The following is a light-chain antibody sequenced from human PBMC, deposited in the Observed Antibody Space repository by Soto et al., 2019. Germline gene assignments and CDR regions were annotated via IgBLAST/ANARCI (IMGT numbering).Light chain of an antibody. CDR2: GAS. V-gene: IGKV3-20*01. CDR3: QQYGSSPQT. Sequence: ETVLTQSPGTLSLSPGERATLSCRASLSVSSSYLAWYQQKPGQAPRLLIYGASSRATDIPDRFSGSGSGTDFTLTISRLEPEDFAVYYCQQYGSSPQTFGPGTKVEVK. J-gene: IGKJ1*01. CDR1: LSVSSSY.